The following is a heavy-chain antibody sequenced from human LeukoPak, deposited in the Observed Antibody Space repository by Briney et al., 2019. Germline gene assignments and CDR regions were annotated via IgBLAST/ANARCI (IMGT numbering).Heavy chain of an antibody. J-gene: IGHJ4*02. D-gene: IGHD2-15*01. CDR3: VKGCSYTGCYTSEC. V-gene: IGHV3-23*01. CDR1: EFTFRSYA. Sequence: GGSLRLSCAASEFTFRSYAMSWVRQAPGKGLEWVSVISGSGGSTYYADSVQGRFTISRDNSKNTLCLQMNSLRVEDTAVYYCVKGCSYTGCYTSECWGQGTLVTVSS. CDR2: ISGSGGST.